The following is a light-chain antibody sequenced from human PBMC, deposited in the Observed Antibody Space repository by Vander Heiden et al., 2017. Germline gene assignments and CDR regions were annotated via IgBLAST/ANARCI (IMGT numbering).Light chain of an antibody. CDR3: MQPRQTLT. CDR1: QSLLHSNGYNY. J-gene: IGKJ4*01. CDR2: LGS. V-gene: IGKV2-28*01. Sequence: DIVVTQSPLSLPVTPGEPASISCRSSQSLLHSNGYNYLNWYLQRPGQSPQLLIYLGSYQASGVPDRISCSGSGTDFTLRISAVEAEDVGVYYCMQPRQTLTFGGGTKVEIK.